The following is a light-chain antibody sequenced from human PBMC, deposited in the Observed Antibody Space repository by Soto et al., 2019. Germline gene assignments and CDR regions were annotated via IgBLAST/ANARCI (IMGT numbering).Light chain of an antibody. CDR2: GNS. J-gene: IGLJ2*01. CDR1: SSNIGAGYD. CDR3: QSYDSSLSGPV. V-gene: IGLV1-40*01. Sequence: QSVLTQPPSVSGAPGQRVTISCTGSSSNIGAGYDVHWYQQLPGTAPKLLIYGNSNRPSGVPDRFSGSKSGTSASLAITGLQAEDEADYYCQSYDSSLSGPVFGLGTKLIVL.